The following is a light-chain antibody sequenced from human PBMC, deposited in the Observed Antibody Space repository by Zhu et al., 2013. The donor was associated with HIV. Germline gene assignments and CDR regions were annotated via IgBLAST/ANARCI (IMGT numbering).Light chain of an antibody. CDR1: QSVRSS. Sequence: EIVLTQSPATLSLSPGERATLSCRASQSVRSSLAWYQHKPGQAPRLLIYGASNRATGIAARFTGSGSGTDFTLTISSLEPEDFAIYYCQQFSTLITFGQGTRLEIK. CDR2: GAS. V-gene: IGKV3-11*01. CDR3: QQFSTLIT. J-gene: IGKJ5*01.